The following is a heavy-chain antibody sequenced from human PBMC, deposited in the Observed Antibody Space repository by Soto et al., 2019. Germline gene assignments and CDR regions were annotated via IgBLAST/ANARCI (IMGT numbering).Heavy chain of an antibody. Sequence: QEQLQESGPGLVKPSETLSLTCTVSGGSISSYYCSWIRQPPGKGLEWIGYMYYSGSTNYNPSLKSRVTISVDTSKNQFSLKLSSVTAADTAVYYCARAGAATLSDYWGQGTLVTVSS. CDR3: ARAGAATLSDY. V-gene: IGHV4-59*01. D-gene: IGHD2-15*01. CDR2: MYYSGST. J-gene: IGHJ4*02. CDR1: GGSISSYY.